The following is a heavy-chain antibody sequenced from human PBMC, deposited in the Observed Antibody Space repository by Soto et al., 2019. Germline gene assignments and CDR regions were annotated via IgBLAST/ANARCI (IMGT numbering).Heavy chain of an antibody. Sequence: QVQLVESGGGVVQPGRSLRLSCAASGFTFSSYGMHWVRQAPGKGLEWVAVISYDGSNKYYADSVKGRFTIFRDNSKNTLYLQMNSLRAEDTAVYYCACGETAMADYYFDYWGQGTLVTVSS. CDR1: GFTFSSYG. V-gene: IGHV3-30*03. CDR3: ACGETAMADYYFDY. CDR2: ISYDGSNK. D-gene: IGHD5-18*01. J-gene: IGHJ4*02.